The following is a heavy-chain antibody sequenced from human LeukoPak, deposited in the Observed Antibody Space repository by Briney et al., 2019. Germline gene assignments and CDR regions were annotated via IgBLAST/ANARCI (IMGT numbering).Heavy chain of an antibody. CDR1: GGSISTYY. CDR2: IYYRGNT. V-gene: IGHV4-59*01. D-gene: IGHD6-19*01. CDR3: ARSDGTAVAPTDY. J-gene: IGHJ4*02. Sequence: SETLSLTCTVSGGSISTYYWNWIRQPPGKGLEWIGYIYYRGNTNYNPSLKSRVSMSVDTSKNQFSLKLSSVTTADTAVYYCARSDGTAVAPTDYWGQGTLVIVSS.